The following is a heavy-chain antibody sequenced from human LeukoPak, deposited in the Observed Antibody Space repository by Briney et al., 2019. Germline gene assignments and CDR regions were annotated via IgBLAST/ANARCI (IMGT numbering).Heavy chain of an antibody. Sequence: SETLSLTCTVSGGSISSYYWSWIRQPPGKGLEWIGYVYYSGSTNYNPSLKSRVTVSVDTSKNQFSLKLSSVTAADTAVYYCARDRGYDILTGYYYYGMDVWGKGITVTVSS. J-gene: IGHJ6*04. CDR1: GGSISSYY. CDR3: ARDRGYDILTGYYYYGMDV. V-gene: IGHV4-59*01. CDR2: VYYSGST. D-gene: IGHD3-9*01.